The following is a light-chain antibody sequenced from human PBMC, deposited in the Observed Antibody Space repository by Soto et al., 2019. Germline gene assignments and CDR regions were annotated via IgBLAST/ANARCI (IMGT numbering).Light chain of an antibody. Sequence: TRTPATLSVSLGERVTPSRRASQSVDIKLAWYQQKPGKAPKLLIYGASSLQSGVPSRFSGSGSGTEFTLTISSLQPEDFATYYCQQSHSIPWTFGQGTKVDIK. CDR1: QSVDIK. CDR3: QQSHSIPWT. CDR2: GAS. V-gene: IGKV1-39*01. J-gene: IGKJ1*01.